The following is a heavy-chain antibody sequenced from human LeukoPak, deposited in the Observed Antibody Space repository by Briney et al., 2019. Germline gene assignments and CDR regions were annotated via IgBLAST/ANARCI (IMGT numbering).Heavy chain of an antibody. D-gene: IGHD3-3*01. CDR3: ARAPTYYDFWGSEYYFDY. Sequence: ASVKVSCKASGYTFTSYDINWVRQATGQGLEWMGWMNPNSGNTGYPQKFQGRVTMTRNTSISTAYMELSSLRSEDTAVYYCARAPTYYDFWGSEYYFDYWGQGTLVTVSS. CDR1: GYTFTSYD. V-gene: IGHV1-8*01. CDR2: MNPNSGNT. J-gene: IGHJ4*02.